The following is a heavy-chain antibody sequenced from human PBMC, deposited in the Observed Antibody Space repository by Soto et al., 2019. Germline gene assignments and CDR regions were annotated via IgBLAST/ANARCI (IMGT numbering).Heavy chain of an antibody. J-gene: IGHJ4*02. CDR3: ARDQYYYDSSGQSLGYY. D-gene: IGHD3-22*01. CDR2: ISAYNGNT. V-gene: IGHV1-18*01. CDR1: GYTFTSYG. Sequence: GASVKVSCKASGYTFTSYGISWVRQAPGQGLEWMGWISAYNGNTNYAQKLQGRVTMTTDTSTSTAYMELRSLRSDDTAVYYCARDQYYYDSSGQSLGYYWGQGTLVTV.